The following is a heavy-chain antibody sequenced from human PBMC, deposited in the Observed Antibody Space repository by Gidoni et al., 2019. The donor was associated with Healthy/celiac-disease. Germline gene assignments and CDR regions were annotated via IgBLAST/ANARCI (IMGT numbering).Heavy chain of an antibody. J-gene: IGHJ4*02. D-gene: IGHD2-2*02. CDR1: GFTVSRNY. V-gene: IGHV3-53*01. CDR3: ARAYGIVPAAIGGRGYYFDY. Sequence: EVQLVESGGGLIQPGGSLRLSCAASGFTVSRNYMSWVRQAPGKGLEWVSVIYSGGSTYYADSVKGRFTISRDNSKNTLYLQMNSLRAEDTAVYYCARAYGIVPAAIGGRGYYFDYWGQGTLVTVSS. CDR2: IYSGGST.